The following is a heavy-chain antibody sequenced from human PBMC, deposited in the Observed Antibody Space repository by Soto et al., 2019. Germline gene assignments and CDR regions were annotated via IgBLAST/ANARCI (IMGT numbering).Heavy chain of an antibody. J-gene: IGHJ5*02. Sequence: PSQTLSLTCAISGDSVSNNSAAWNWIRQSPSRGLEWLGRTYYRSKWYNDYAVSVKSRIAINPDTSKNQFSLQLNSVTPDDTAVYYCARDGSAVRENCFDPWGQGTLLTVSS. V-gene: IGHV6-1*01. CDR3: ARDGSAVRENCFDP. CDR1: GDSVSNNSAA. CDR2: TYYRSKWYN. D-gene: IGHD6-19*01.